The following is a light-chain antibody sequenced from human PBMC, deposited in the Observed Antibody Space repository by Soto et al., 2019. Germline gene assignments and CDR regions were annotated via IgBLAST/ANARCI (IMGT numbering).Light chain of an antibody. CDR1: QSVSSSY. CDR3: QHYGYPQWT. V-gene: IGKV3-20*01. J-gene: IGKJ1*01. Sequence: EMVLAQAPGTLSLTPGERATLSCRASQSVSSSYLAWYQQKPGQAPRLLIYGASSRATGIPDRFSGSGSGTEFALTISRLEPEDFAVYICQHYGYPQWTFGPGTKVDIK. CDR2: GAS.